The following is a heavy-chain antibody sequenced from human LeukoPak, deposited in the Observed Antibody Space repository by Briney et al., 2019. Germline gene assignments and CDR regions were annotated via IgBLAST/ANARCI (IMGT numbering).Heavy chain of an antibody. CDR1: GFSLSTSGMC. CDR2: IDWDDDK. Sequence: SGPTLVNPTQTLTLTCTFSGFSLSTSGMCVSWIRQPPGKALEWLAHIDWDDDKYYSTSLKTRLTVSMDTSKTQVVLTMTNMDPLDTATYYCARTTYDTATAMIDAAFDIWGQGTMVTVSS. J-gene: IGHJ3*02. D-gene: IGHD3-22*01. CDR3: ARTTYDTATAMIDAAFDI. V-gene: IGHV2-70*01.